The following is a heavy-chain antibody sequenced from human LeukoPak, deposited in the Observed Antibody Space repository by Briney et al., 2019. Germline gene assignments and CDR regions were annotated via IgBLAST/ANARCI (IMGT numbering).Heavy chain of an antibody. CDR2: ISSNGGST. CDR3: AKEDCSGGRCYSLHY. D-gene: IGHD2-15*01. Sequence: GGSLRLSCAASGFTFSSYAMHWVRQAPGKGLEYVSAISSNGGSTYYANSVKGRFTISRDNAKNSLYLQMNSLRAEDAAVYYCAKEDCSGGRCYSLHYWGQGTLVTVSS. V-gene: IGHV3-64*01. CDR1: GFTFSSYA. J-gene: IGHJ4*02.